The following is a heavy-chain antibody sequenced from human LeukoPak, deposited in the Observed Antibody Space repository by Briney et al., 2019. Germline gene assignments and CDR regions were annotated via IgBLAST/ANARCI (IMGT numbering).Heavy chain of an antibody. Sequence: ASVKVSCKASGYTFTSYGISWVRQAPGQGLEWMGWISAYNGNTNYAQKLQGRVTMTTDTSTSTAYMELSSLRSEDTAVYYCAVSSGSYYYYGMDVWGQGTTVTVSS. CDR2: ISAYNGNT. CDR1: GYTFTSYG. D-gene: IGHD3-10*01. J-gene: IGHJ6*02. V-gene: IGHV1-18*01. CDR3: AVSSGSYYYYGMDV.